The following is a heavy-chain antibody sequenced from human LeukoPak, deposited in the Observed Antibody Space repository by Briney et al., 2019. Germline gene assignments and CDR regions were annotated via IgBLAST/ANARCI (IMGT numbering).Heavy chain of an antibody. Sequence: PGGSLRLSCAASGFPFGDVYMSWIRQAPGKGLEWVSYISGTSTYRNYADSVRGRFTISRDNAKNPVYLQMNSLRAEDTAVYYCARGYEGVGFYWGQGTLVTVSS. CDR2: ISGTSTYR. V-gene: IGHV3-11*05. CDR3: ARGYEGVGFY. D-gene: IGHD1-26*01. J-gene: IGHJ4*02. CDR1: GFPFGDVY.